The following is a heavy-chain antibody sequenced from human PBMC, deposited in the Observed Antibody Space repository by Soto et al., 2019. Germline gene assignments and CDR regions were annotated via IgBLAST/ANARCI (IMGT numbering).Heavy chain of an antibody. D-gene: IGHD2-15*01. V-gene: IGHV4-31*03. CDR3: ATVRDSFGLDV. CDR2: IHYRGST. Sequence: LSLTCNVSGGSIPGAYYWHWLRQHPGQDLEWIGYIHYRGSTYYNPSLNTRITLSLDRSNNQFSRKLSSLTAAYTAVYYCATVRDSFGLDVWGQGTTVTVSS. J-gene: IGHJ6*02. CDR1: GGSIPGAYY.